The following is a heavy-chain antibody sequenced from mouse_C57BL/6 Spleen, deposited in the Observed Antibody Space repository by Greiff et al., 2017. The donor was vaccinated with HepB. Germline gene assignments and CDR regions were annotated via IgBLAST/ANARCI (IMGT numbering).Heavy chain of an antibody. V-gene: IGHV3-6*01. Sequence: DVQLQESGPGLVKPSQSLSLTCSVTGYSITSGYYWNWIRQFPGNKLEWMGYISYDGSNNYNPSLKNRISITRDTSKNQFFLKLNSVTTEDTSTYYCARAGYYFDYWGPFTTLTVSS. CDR2: ISYDGSN. J-gene: IGHJ2*01. CDR3: ARAGYYFDY. CDR1: GYSITSGYY.